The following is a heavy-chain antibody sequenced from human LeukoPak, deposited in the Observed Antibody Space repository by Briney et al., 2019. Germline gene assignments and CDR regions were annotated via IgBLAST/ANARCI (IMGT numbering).Heavy chain of an antibody. Sequence: ASVTVSFTSSGYTFTIYDINWVRQAPGQGLEWMGWMNSNSGNTGYAQKFQGRVTMTRNTSIGTAYMELSSLRSEDTAVYYCARGRHSSGWYVDYWGQGTLVTVSS. CDR1: GYTFTIYD. D-gene: IGHD6-19*01. J-gene: IGHJ4*02. V-gene: IGHV1-8*01. CDR2: MNSNSGNT. CDR3: ARGRHSSGWYVDY.